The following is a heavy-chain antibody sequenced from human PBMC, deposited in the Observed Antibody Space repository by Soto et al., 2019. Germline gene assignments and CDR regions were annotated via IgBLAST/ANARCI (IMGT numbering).Heavy chain of an antibody. CDR2: IYYTETT. J-gene: IGHJ5*02. CDR1: GVSVTNGDYY. CDR3: ARQRRGGYWFDP. V-gene: IGHV4-30-4*01. Sequence: PSETLSLTCTVSGVSVTNGDYYWTWMRPSPGKGLEWIGNIYYTETTIYNPSLNSRLNISIDTYRNQFSLQLTSVTAADSAIYYCARQRRGGYWFDPWGQGTLVTVSS.